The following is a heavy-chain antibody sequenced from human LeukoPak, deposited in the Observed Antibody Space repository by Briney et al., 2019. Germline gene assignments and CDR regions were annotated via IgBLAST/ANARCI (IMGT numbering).Heavy chain of an antibody. D-gene: IGHD3-10*01. CDR3: SRGGRGSGGGGFY. J-gene: IGHJ4*02. CDR2: INPKNAGT. CDR1: GYTFNGHY. V-gene: IGHV1-2*02. Sequence: ASVKASCKASGYTFNGHYMHWVRQAPGQGLEWMGWINPKNAGTNFAQRFQGRVTMTRDTSISPVYMVLSRLRSDDPAVYYVSRGGRGSGGGGFYWGQGTLVSVSS.